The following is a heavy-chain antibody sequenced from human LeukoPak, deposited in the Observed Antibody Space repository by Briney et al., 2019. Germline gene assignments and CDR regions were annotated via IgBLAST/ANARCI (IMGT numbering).Heavy chain of an antibody. CDR2: IDHSGST. CDR3: ARGFRSADELERRAGGGAY. Sequence: PSETLSLTCAVYGGSFSGYYWSWIRQPPGKGLEWIGEIDHSGSTNYNPSLKSRVTISVDTSKNQFSLKLSSVTAADTAVYYCARGFRSADELERRAGGGAYWGQGTLVTVSS. J-gene: IGHJ4*02. CDR1: GGSFSGYY. V-gene: IGHV4-34*01. D-gene: IGHD1-1*01.